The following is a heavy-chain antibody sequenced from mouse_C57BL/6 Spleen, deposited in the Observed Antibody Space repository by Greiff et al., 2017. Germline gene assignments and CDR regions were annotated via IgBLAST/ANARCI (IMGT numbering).Heavy chain of an antibody. CDR1: GYTFTSYW. J-gene: IGHJ2*01. D-gene: IGHD1-1*01. CDR3: ARSGYYYGSSYVGWSLDY. Sequence: VQLQQPGAELVKPGASVKLSCKASGYTFTSYWMHWVKQRPGQGLEWIGMIHPNSGRTHYNATFKSKATLTVDKSSSTADMQLSSLTAEDSAVYYCARSGYYYGSSYVGWSLDYWGQGTTLTVSS. CDR2: IHPNSGRT. V-gene: IGHV1-64*01.